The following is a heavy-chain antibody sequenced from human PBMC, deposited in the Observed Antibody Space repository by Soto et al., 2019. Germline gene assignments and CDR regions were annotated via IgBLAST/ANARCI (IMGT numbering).Heavy chain of an antibody. CDR3: ARGLAVTRDAFDI. CDR2: MTPKSDDT. D-gene: IGHD4-4*01. V-gene: IGHV1-8*01. CDR1: GYTFTNYD. J-gene: IGHJ3*02. Sequence: QVQLVQSGAEVKKPGASVKVSCKASGYTFTNYDVNWVRQAPGQGLEWVGWMTPKSDDTGYAQKFQGRVTLTRNTSISTAYMELSSLTSEDTAVYYCARGLAVTRDAFDIWGQGTIVTVSS.